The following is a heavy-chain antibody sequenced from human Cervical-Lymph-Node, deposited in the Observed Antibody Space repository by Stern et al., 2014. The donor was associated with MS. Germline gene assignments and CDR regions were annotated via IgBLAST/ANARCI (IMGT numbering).Heavy chain of an antibody. V-gene: IGHV1-69*01. D-gene: IGHD7-27*01. Sequence: QVKLEQSGAEVKKPGSSVKVSCKASGGTFSSYAISWVRQAPGQGLEWLGGIIPIFGTANYAQKLQCRVTITADESPRTAYTELRSLRSEDTAVYYCARDPAPNWGSSYFDYWGQGTLVTVSS. CDR1: GGTFSSYA. J-gene: IGHJ4*02. CDR2: IIPIFGTA. CDR3: ARDPAPNWGSSYFDY.